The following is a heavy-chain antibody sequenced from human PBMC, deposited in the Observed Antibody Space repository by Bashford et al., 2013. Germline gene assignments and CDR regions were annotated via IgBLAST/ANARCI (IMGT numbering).Heavy chain of an antibody. V-gene: IGHV5-51*01. D-gene: IGHD3-22*01. J-gene: IGHJ6*02. CDR3: ARHMEYDSSGSPGYYYYGMDV. CDR2: IYPGDSDT. Sequence: GESLKISCKGSGYSFTSYWIGWVRQMPGKGLEWMGIIYPGDSDTNYSPSFQGHVTISADKSISTAYLQWSSLKASDTAMYYCARHMEYDSSGSPGYYYYGMDVWGQGTTVTVSS. CDR1: GYSFTSYW.